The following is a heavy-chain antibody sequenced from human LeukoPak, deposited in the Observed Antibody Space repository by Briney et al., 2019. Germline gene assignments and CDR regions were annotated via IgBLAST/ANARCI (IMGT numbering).Heavy chain of an antibody. D-gene: IGHD6-19*01. CDR1: GFSFSSYW. CDR3: ARSSYPYYFDY. V-gene: IGHV3-74*01. Sequence: PGGSLRLSCAASGFSFSSYWMHWVRHAPGKGLMWVSRVNNDGSSTTYADSVEGRFTISRDNARNTLYLQMNSLRAEDTAVYYCARSSYPYYFDYWGQGTLVTVSS. CDR2: VNNDGSST. J-gene: IGHJ4*02.